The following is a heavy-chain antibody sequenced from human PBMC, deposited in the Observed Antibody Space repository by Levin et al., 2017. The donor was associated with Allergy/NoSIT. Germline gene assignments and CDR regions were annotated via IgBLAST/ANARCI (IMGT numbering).Heavy chain of an antibody. D-gene: IGHD3-22*01. J-gene: IGHJ4*02. CDR1: GFTFGNYG. V-gene: IGHV3-33*01. Sequence: GGSLRLSCAASGFTFGNYGMQWVRQAPGKGLEWVATLWYDGSHKDYADSVKGRFTIARDNSKSTLYLEINNLRAEDPAVYYCAREKIANYWGQGTRVAVSS. CDR2: LWYDGSHK. CDR3: AREKIANY.